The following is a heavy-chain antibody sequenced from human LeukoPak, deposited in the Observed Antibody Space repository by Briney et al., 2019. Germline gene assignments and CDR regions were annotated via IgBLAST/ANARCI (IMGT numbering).Heavy chain of an antibody. D-gene: IGHD2-8*01. CDR2: IYTSGST. V-gene: IGHV4-4*07. J-gene: IGHJ4*02. CDR3: GRARGVCTNGVCYRAYYFDY. Sequence: SETLSLTCTVSGGSISSYYWSWIRQPAGKGLEWIGRIYTSGSTNYNPSLKSRVTVSVDTSKNQFSLKLSSVTAADTAVYYCGRARGVCTNGVCYRAYYFDYWGQGTLVTVSS. CDR1: GGSISSYY.